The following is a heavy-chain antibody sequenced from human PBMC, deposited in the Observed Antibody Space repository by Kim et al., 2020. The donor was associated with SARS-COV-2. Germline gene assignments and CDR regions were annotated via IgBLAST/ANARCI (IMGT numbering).Heavy chain of an antibody. V-gene: IGHV3-21*01. CDR3: ARAYSSGGAHFDY. J-gene: IGHJ4*02. Sequence: YADSVKGRCTISRDNAKNSLYLQMNSLRAEDTAVYYCARAYSSGGAHFDYWGQGTLVTVSS. D-gene: IGHD6-19*01.